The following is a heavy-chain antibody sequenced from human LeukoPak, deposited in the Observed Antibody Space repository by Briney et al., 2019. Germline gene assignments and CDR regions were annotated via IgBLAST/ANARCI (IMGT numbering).Heavy chain of an antibody. V-gene: IGHV4-38-2*02. D-gene: IGHD2-2*01. J-gene: IGHJ4*02. CDR3: AREECSSTNCYDKQGGY. CDR2: IYTSGST. Sequence: PSETLPLTCTVSGYSISSGYYWGWIRPPPGKGLEWIGRIYTSGSTNYNPSLKSRVTISVDTSKNQFSLKLSSVTAADTAVYYCAREECSSTNCYDKQGGYWGQGTLVTVSS. CDR1: GYSISSGYY.